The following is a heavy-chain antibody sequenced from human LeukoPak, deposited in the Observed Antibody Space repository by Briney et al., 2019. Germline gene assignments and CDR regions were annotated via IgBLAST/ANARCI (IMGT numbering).Heavy chain of an antibody. D-gene: IGHD2-2*02. CDR3: AREKDIVVVPAAIREGGWFDP. V-gene: IGHV4-59*12. CDR2: IYYSGST. CDR1: GGSISSYY. Sequence: PSETLSLTCTVSGGSISSYYWSWIRQPPGKGLEWIGYIYYSGSTNYNPSLKSRVTISVDTSKNQFSLKLSSVTAADTAVYYCAREKDIVVVPAAIREGGWFDPWGQGTLVTVSS. J-gene: IGHJ5*02.